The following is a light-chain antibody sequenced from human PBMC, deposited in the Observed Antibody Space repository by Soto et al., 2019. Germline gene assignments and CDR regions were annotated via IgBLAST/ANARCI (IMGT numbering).Light chain of an antibody. J-gene: IGKJ4*01. V-gene: IGKV3-20*01. Sequence: EIVLTQSPGTLSLSPGERATLSCRASQSLSSTFLAWYQQKPGQAPRLLIYAASSRAAGIPDRFSGSGSGTDFTLTISRLEPEDFAVSYCQQFGSSPPRLTFGGGTKVEIK. CDR3: QQFGSSPPRLT. CDR1: QSLSSTF. CDR2: AAS.